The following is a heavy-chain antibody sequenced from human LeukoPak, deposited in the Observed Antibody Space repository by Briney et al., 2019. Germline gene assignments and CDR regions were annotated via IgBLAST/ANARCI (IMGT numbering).Heavy chain of an antibody. Sequence: KGLEWIGEINHSGSTNYNPSLKSRVTISVDTSKNQFSLKLSSVTAADTAVYYCARGSAAGYWGQGTLVTVSS. D-gene: IGHD6-13*01. CDR2: INHSGST. CDR3: ARGSAAGY. V-gene: IGHV4-34*01. J-gene: IGHJ4*02.